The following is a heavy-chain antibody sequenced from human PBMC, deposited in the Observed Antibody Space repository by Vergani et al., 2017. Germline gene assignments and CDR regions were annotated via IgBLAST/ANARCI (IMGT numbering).Heavy chain of an antibody. D-gene: IGHD4-23*01. Sequence: QLVESGGGWVQPGGSLGLSCVVSGFDFSSYIMNWVRQAPGKGLEWVSFVSTGTKSQSYAESVKGRFTISRDSAKNSLYLQMDSLRAEDTVVYYCAKARDPNCKGGNCYSYYYGLDLWGQGTTVTVSS. CDR1: GFDFSSYI. J-gene: IGHJ6*02. V-gene: IGHV3-48*01. CDR3: AKARDPNCKGGNCYSYYYGLDL. CDR2: VSTGTKSQ.